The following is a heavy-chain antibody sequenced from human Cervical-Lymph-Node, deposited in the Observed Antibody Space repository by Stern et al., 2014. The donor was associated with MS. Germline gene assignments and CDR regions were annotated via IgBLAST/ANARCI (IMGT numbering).Heavy chain of an antibody. CDR3: GNFDCGGDCPDY. CDR1: GFTISSYA. Sequence: EVQLLESGGGLVQPGGSLRLSCAASGFTISSYAMTWIRQAPGKGLEWVSAISGSGGRTYYADAVKGRFTISRDNSKNTLYLQMNSLRAEDTAVYFWGNFDCGGDCPDYWGQGTLVTVSS. J-gene: IGHJ4*02. CDR2: ISGSGGRT. V-gene: IGHV3-23*01. D-gene: IGHD2-21*02.